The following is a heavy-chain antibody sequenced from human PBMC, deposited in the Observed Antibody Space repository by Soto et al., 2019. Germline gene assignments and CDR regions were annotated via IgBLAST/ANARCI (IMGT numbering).Heavy chain of an antibody. CDR2: TYYRSKWYN. CDR1: GDSVSSNSAA. Sequence: TLSLTCAISGDSVSSNSAAWNWIRQSPSRGLEWLGRTYYRSKWYNDYAVSVKSRITINPDTSKNQFSLQLNSVTPEDTAVYYCAREEKVLEWAPHQPYGMDVWGQGTTVTVSS. D-gene: IGHD3-3*01. CDR3: AREEKVLEWAPHQPYGMDV. J-gene: IGHJ6*02. V-gene: IGHV6-1*01.